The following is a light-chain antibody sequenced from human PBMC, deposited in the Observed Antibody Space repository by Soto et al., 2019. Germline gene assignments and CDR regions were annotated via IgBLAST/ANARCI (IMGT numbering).Light chain of an antibody. J-gene: IGKJ5*01. CDR3: QQRKYWTPII. CDR1: HSVDIY. Sequence: EIVITQSPSTLSVSPGETATLSCRASHSVDIYLNWYQQKPGQAPRLLISDASNRANGIPARFSGSGSGTDFTLTISSLEPEDFAIYYCQQRKYWTPIIFGQGTRLEIK. V-gene: IGKV3-11*01. CDR2: DAS.